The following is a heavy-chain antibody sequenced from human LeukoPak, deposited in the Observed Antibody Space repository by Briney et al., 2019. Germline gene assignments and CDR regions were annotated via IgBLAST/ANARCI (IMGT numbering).Heavy chain of an antibody. V-gene: IGHV3-30*04. D-gene: IGHD5-24*01. CDR2: ISYDGSNK. CDR3: ARDGYSTGAFDI. J-gene: IGHJ3*02. Sequence: GGSLRLSCAASGFTFSSYAMHWVRQAPGKGLEWVAVISYDGSNKYYADSVKGRFTISRDNSKNTLYLQMNSLRAEDTAVYYCARDGYSTGAFDIWGQGTMVTVSS. CDR1: GFTFSSYA.